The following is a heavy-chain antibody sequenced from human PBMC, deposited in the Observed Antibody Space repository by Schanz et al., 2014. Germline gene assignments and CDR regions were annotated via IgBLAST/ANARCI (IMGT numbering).Heavy chain of an antibody. J-gene: IGHJ4*02. CDR2: FT. Sequence: QVQLVQSGAELKNPGASVKVSCKASRYSFSAYYIHWMRQAPGQGLEWLGRFTHISQKFQGRVTMTRDTSSTTAYMELNSLRSDDTAVYYCVRELSGGTFDYWGQGALVTVSS. V-gene: IGHV1-2*06. CDR3: VRELSGGTFDY. D-gene: IGHD1-1*01. CDR1: RYSFSAYY.